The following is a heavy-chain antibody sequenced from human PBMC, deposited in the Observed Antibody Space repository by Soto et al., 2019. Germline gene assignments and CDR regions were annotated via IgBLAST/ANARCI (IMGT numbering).Heavy chain of an antibody. J-gene: IGHJ2*01. V-gene: IGHV3-30-3*01. Sequence: GGSLRLSCAASGFTFSSYAMYWVRQAPGKGLEWVAVISYDGSNKYYADSVKGRFTISRDNSKNTLYLQMNSLGAEDTAVYYCARDPLWGTAMVLWYFDLWGRGTLVTVSS. CDR3: ARDPLWGTAMVLWYFDL. D-gene: IGHD5-18*01. CDR1: GFTFSSYA. CDR2: ISYDGSNK.